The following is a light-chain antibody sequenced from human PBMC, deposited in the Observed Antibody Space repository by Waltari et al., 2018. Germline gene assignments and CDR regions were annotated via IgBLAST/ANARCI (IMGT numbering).Light chain of an antibody. V-gene: IGKV3-15*01. J-gene: IGKJ4*01. CDR1: QSITSN. CDR2: DTS. CDR3: QQYNNWPLT. Sequence: ETVMRQSPATPSVSPGERATLSCRASQSITSNLAWYQRKPGQAHRLLIYDTSTRATGVPVRFSGSGSGTEFTLTITSLQPEDFAVYFCQQYNNWPLTFGGGTKVEIK.